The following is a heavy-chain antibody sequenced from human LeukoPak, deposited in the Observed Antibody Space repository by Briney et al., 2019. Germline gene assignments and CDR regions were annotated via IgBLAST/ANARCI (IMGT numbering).Heavy chain of an antibody. Sequence: GGSLRLSCAASGFTFNNYWMTWVRQAPGMGLEWVANIKQDGSEKYYVDSVKGRFTISRDIAKNSLYLQMNSLRAEDTGVYYCAKERPGGDDSFDYWGQGTLVTVSS. J-gene: IGHJ4*02. CDR1: GFTFNNYW. V-gene: IGHV3-7*03. CDR3: AKERPGGDDSFDY. CDR2: IKQDGSEK. D-gene: IGHD2-21*01.